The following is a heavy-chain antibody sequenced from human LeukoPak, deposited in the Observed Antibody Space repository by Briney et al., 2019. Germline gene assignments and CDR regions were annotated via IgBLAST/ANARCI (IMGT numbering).Heavy chain of an antibody. J-gene: IGHJ4*02. V-gene: IGHV3-30*04. Sequence: GGSLRLSCAASGFTFSSYAMHWVRQAPGKGLEWVAVISYDGSNKYYADSVKGRFTISRDNSKNTLYLQMNSLRAEDTAVYYCARGGSRYSSGWQDYWGQGTLVTVSS. CDR1: GFTFSSYA. CDR3: ARGGSRYSSGWQDY. D-gene: IGHD6-19*01. CDR2: ISYDGSNK.